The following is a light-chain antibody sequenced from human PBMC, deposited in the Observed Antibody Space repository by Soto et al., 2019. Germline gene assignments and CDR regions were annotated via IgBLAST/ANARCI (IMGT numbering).Light chain of an antibody. Sequence: ESVLTQSPGTLSLSPGERATLSCRASQSVITYLAWYQQKPVQAPRLLIYGASSRATGIPDRFSGSGSGTDFTLIISRLEPEDVAVYYCQQYGSTPLTFGGGTKVDIK. CDR2: GAS. CDR1: QSVITY. V-gene: IGKV3-20*01. CDR3: QQYGSTPLT. J-gene: IGKJ4*01.